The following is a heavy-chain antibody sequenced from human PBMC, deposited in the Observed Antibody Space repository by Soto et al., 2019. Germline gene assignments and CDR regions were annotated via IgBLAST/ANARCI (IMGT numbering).Heavy chain of an antibody. CDR3: ARERDDYYDSSGLIDY. J-gene: IGHJ4*02. D-gene: IGHD3-22*01. V-gene: IGHV4-4*07. CDR1: GGSISSYY. Sequence: PSETLSLTCTVSGGSISSYYWSWIRQPAGKGLEWIGRIYTSGSTNYNPSLKSRVTMSVDTSKNQFSLKLSSVTAADTAVYYCARERDDYYDSSGLIDYWGQGTLVTVSS. CDR2: IYTSGST.